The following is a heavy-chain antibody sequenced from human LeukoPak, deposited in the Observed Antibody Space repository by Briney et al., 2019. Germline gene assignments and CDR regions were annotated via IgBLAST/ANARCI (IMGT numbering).Heavy chain of an antibody. V-gene: IGHV1-8*01. D-gene: IGHD6-19*01. CDR3: ARGLGSSGWYHFDY. J-gene: IGHJ4*02. Sequence: ASVKVSCKASGYTFTSYDINWVRQATGQGLEWMGWMNPNSGSTGYAQKFQGRVTMTRNTSISTAYMELSSLRSEDTAVYYCARGLGSSGWYHFDYWGQGTLVTVSS. CDR2: MNPNSGST. CDR1: GYTFTSYD.